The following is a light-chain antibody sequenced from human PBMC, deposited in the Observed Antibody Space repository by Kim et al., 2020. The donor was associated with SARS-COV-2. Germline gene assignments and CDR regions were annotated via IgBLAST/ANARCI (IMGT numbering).Light chain of an antibody. V-gene: IGLV3-25*03. CDR3: QSADISGTSWI. CDR2: RDK. Sequence: SYELTQPPSVSVSPGQTSRITCSGEALPKQFGYWYQQRPGRAPLLVPYRDKERPSWIPARFSGSRSGTTLALTITGVQTEDEADYFCQSADISGTSWIFGGGTQLTV. J-gene: IGLJ2*01. CDR1: ALPKQF.